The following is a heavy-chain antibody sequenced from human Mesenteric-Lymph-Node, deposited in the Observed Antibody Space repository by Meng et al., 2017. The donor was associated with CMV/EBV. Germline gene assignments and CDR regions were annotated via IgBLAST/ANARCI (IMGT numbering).Heavy chain of an antibody. Sequence: ASVKVSCKASGYTFTNSYMHWVRQAPGQGLEWMGVIIPSGGSTDYAQKFQGRVTITRDTSTSTVYVELRSLKSEDTAIYYCARGGSGYSYGSWGQGTLVTVSS. CDR2: IIPSGGST. J-gene: IGHJ5*02. CDR3: ARGGSGYSYGS. CDR1: GYTFTNSY. V-gene: IGHV1-46*01. D-gene: IGHD5-18*01.